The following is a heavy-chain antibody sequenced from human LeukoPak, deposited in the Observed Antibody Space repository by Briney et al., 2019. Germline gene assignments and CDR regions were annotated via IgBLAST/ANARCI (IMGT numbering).Heavy chain of an antibody. D-gene: IGHD4-23*01. CDR1: GGSISSGDYY. CDR3: ARLAATVDPYFDY. V-gene: IGHV4-30-4*01. J-gene: IGHJ4*02. Sequence: SETLSLTCTVSGGSISSGDYYWSWIRQPPGKGLEWIGYIYYSGSTYYSPSLKSRVTISVDTSKNQFSLKLSSVTAADTAVYYCARLAATVDPYFDYWGQGTLVTVSS. CDR2: IYYSGST.